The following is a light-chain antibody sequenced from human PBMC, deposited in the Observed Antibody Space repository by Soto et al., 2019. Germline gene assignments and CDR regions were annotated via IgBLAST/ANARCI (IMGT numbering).Light chain of an antibody. Sequence: EIVLTQSPATLSSSPGERATLSCRASQTVSSKLAWYQHKPGQAPRLLIYDTSNRATGIPARFSGSGSGTDFTLTISSLEPEDFAVYYCQQRQYWPPITFGQGTRLEIK. V-gene: IGKV3-11*01. CDR3: QQRQYWPPIT. J-gene: IGKJ5*01. CDR1: QTVSSK. CDR2: DTS.